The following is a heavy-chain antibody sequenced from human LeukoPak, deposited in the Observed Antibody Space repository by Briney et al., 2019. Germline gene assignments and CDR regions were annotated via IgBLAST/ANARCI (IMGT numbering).Heavy chain of an antibody. V-gene: IGHV4-59*01. CDR3: ARDAPFQ. J-gene: IGHJ4*02. Sequence: SETLSLTCTVSGGSISSYYWSWIRQPPGKGLEWIGYIYYSGSTNYNPSLKSRVTISVDTSKNQFSLKLSSVTAVDTAVYYCARDAPFQWGQGTLVTVSS. CDR1: GGSISSYY. CDR2: IYYSGST.